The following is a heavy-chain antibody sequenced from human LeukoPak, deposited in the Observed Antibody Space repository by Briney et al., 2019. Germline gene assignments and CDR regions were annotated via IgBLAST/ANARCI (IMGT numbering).Heavy chain of an antibody. CDR1: GFTFSSYG. V-gene: IGHV3-33*01. CDR2: IWYDGSNK. Sequence: RGSLRLSCAASGFTFSSYGMHWVRQAPGKGLEWVAVIWYDGSNKYYADSVKGRFTISRDNSKNTLYLQMNSLRAEDTAVYYCARASMGIDVWGQGTTVTVSS. D-gene: IGHD2/OR15-2a*01. CDR3: ARASMGIDV. J-gene: IGHJ6*02.